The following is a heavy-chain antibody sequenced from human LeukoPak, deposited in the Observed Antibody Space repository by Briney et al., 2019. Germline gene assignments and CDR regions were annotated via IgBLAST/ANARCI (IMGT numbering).Heavy chain of an antibody. V-gene: IGHV4-59*01. CDR3: ARIGTMIAIDY. J-gene: IGHJ4*02. D-gene: IGHD3-22*01. CDR2: IYYSGST. Sequence: SETLSLTCTVSGGSISSYYWSWIRQPPGKGLEWIGYIYYSGSTNYNPSLKSRVTISVDTSKNQFSLKLSSVTAADTAVYYCARIGTMIAIDYWGQGTLVTVSS. CDR1: GGSISSYY.